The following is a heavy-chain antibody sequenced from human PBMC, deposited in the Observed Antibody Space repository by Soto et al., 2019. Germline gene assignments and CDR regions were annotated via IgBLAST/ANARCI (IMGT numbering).Heavy chain of an antibody. D-gene: IGHD3-22*01. V-gene: IGHV1-8*01. CDR3: ARGFSGYSEH. J-gene: IGHJ1*01. CDR1: GYTFVDYD. CDR2: MNPNTGNT. Sequence: XSVKVSCKASGYTFVDYDINWVRQAAGQGLEWMAWMNPNTGNTAYAQKFQGRVTLTRDTSISTVYMDLSSLTSADTAVYFCARGFSGYSEHWAQGSQVTVSS.